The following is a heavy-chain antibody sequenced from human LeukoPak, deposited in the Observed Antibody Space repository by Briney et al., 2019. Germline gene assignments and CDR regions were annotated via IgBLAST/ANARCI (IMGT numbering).Heavy chain of an antibody. D-gene: IGHD2-8*01. V-gene: IGHV3-7*01. CDR3: AREKIELMVYAKAQDQSESYYMDV. Sequence: GGSLRLSCAASGFTFSSYWMSWVRQAPGKGLEWVANIKQDGSEKYYVDSVKGRFTISRDNAKNSLYLQMNSLRAEDTAVYYCAREKIELMVYAKAQDQSESYYMDVWGKGTTVTVSS. CDR2: IKQDGSEK. CDR1: GFTFSSYW. J-gene: IGHJ6*03.